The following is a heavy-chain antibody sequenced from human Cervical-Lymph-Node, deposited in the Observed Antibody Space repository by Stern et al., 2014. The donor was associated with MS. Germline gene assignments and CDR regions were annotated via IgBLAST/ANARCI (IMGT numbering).Heavy chain of an antibody. D-gene: IGHD6-13*01. CDR3: ARKEGYYYYGMDV. CDR1: GGSISNSNW. V-gene: IGHV4-4*02. Sequence: QVQLVQSGPGLVKPSGTLSLTCAVSGGSISNSNWWSWVRRPPGKGLEWIGEIYHRGSTNYNPSLKSRVTISIDKSTNQFSLKLSSVTAADTAVYYCARKEGYYYYGMDVWGHGTTVTVSS. CDR2: IYHRGST. J-gene: IGHJ6*02.